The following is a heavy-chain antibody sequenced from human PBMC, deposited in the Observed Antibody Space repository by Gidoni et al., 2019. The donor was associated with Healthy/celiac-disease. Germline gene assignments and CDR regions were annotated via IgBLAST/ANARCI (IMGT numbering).Heavy chain of an antibody. CDR3: ASLPYDYVWGSYRDNDY. J-gene: IGHJ4*02. V-gene: IGHV4-4*02. CDR1: GGSIRSSNW. Sequence: QVQLQESGPGLVKPSGTLSLTCAVSGGSIRSSNWWSWVRQPPGKGLEWIGEIYHSGSTNYNPSLKSRVTISVDKSKNQFSLKLSSVTAADTAVYYCASLPYDYVWGSYRDNDYWGQGTLVTVSS. CDR2: IYHSGST. D-gene: IGHD3-16*02.